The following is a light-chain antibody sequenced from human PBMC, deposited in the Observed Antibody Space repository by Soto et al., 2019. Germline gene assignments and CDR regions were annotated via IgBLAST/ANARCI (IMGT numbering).Light chain of an antibody. Sequence: EIVMTQSPATLSASPGEGATISCKAGQNVYNNLAWYQQRPGQPPRLLIYDASTRATGISARFSGSGYGTEFTLTIGSLQSEDFSVYFCQQFRNRPLTFGGGTKVEIK. CDR2: DAS. J-gene: IGKJ4*01. CDR3: QQFRNRPLT. V-gene: IGKV3-15*01. CDR1: QNVYNN.